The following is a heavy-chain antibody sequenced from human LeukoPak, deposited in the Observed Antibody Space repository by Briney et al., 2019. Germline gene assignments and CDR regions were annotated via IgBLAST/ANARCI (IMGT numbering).Heavy chain of an antibody. J-gene: IGHJ4*02. CDR2: IRGSGGST. CDR3: AKGGGGVLAS. D-gene: IGHD3-16*01. CDR1: EFTFSSYN. Sequence: GGSLRLSCAASEFTFSSYNMDWVRQAPEKGLEWVSSIRGSGGSTYYADSVKGRFTISRDNSKNTLFLQMNSLKADDTAVYYCAKGGGGVLASWGQGTLVTVSS. V-gene: IGHV3-23*01.